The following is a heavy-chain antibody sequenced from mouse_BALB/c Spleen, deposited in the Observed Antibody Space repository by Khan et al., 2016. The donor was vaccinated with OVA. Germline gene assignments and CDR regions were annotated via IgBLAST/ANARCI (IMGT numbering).Heavy chain of an antibody. J-gene: IGHJ3*01. CDR3: ARQETTEWLAD. D-gene: IGHD2-12*01. V-gene: IGHV5-9-3*01. Sequence: EVELVESGGGLVKPGGSLKLSCAASGFTFSSYAMSWVRQTPEKRREWVANMSSGGSYTDYPDSVKGRFTISRDNAKNTLYLQMSSLRSEDTAMYYWARQETTEWLADWGQGPLVTVSA. CDR1: GFTFSSYA. CDR2: MSSGGSYT.